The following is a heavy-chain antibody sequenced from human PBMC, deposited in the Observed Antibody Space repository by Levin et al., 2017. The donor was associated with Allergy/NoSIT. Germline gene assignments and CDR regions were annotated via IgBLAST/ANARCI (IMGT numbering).Heavy chain of an antibody. CDR3: ATDHQSRATPALDY. V-gene: IGHV3-9*01. J-gene: IGHJ4*02. CDR1: GFDFAAYG. Sequence: GGSLRLSCAASGFDFAAYGMHWVRQAPGKGLEWVSGISWNSGHINYADSVKGRFTISRDNAKNSLYLQMHSLSAEDTALYYCATDHQSRATPALDYWGQGTLVTVSS. CDR2: ISWNSGHI.